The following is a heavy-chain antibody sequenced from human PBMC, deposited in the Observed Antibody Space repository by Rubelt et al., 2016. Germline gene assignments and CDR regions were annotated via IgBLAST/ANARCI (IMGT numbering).Heavy chain of an antibody. D-gene: IGHD3-3*01. Sequence: QVQLQESGPGLVKPSETLSLTCTVSGDSISPYYWSWIRQPPGKGLEWIGEINHGGSTNYNPSLKSRVTMSVDTSKNQFSLTLRSVSVGDTAVYYCARSGSRLDWFDPWGQGTLVTGSS. CDR1: GDSISPYY. CDR2: INHGGST. J-gene: IGHJ5*02. V-gene: IGHV4-34*10. CDR3: ARSGSRLDWFDP.